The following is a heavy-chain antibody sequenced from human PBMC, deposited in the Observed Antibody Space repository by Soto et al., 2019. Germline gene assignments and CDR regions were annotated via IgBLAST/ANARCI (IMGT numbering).Heavy chain of an antibody. D-gene: IGHD2-2*01. J-gene: IGHJ5*02. CDR2: VYYSGST. CDR3: GRLTYCSSTSCYHNWFDP. V-gene: IGHV4-39*01. CDR1: GGSVSSSSYY. Sequence: SETLSLTCTVSGGSVSSSSYYWGWVRQPPGKGLEWIGSVYYSGSTYYNPSLESRVTISVDKSKNQFSLKLMSLSAADTAVYYCGRLTYCSSTSCYHNWFDPWGQGTLVTVSS.